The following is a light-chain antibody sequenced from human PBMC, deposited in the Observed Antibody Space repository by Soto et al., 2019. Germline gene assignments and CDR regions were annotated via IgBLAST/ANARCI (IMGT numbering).Light chain of an antibody. CDR2: EVS. CDR1: SSDVGGYNY. V-gene: IGLV2-14*01. J-gene: IGLJ1*01. Sequence: QSALTQPASVSGSPGQSITISCTGTSSDVGGYNYVSWYQQHPGKAPKLMIYEVSNRPSGVSNRFSGSKSGNTASLTISGLQAEDEAVYYCSSYTSSSTDYVFGTGTKVTVL. CDR3: SSYTSSSTDYV.